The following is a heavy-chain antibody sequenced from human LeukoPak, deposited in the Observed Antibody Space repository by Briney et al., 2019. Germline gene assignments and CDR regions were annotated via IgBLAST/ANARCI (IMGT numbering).Heavy chain of an antibody. CDR3: LVTTRSRGFDY. D-gene: IGHD1/OR15-1a*01. J-gene: IGHJ4*02. V-gene: IGHV3-7*01. CDR2: IRQDGSVQ. CDR1: GFTFCSYW. Sequence: GGSLRLSCAASGFTFCSYWMSWVRQAPGKGLEWVANIRQDGSVQNYVDSVKGLFTISRDNPKNSVYLQMSSLRAEDTAVYYCLVTTRSRGFDYWGQGTLVTVSS.